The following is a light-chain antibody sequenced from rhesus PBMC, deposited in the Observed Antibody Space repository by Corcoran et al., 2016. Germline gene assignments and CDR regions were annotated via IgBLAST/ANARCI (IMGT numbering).Light chain of an antibody. CDR1: QGIRTF. Sequence: DIQLTQSPSSLSASVGDRVTITCRASQGIRTFLAWYQQRPGKTPKLLNYDASNLETGVPSRFSCSGTGTDFTLTISSLQPEEFAVYYCQQGNSNPFTFGPGNKLDIK. CDR2: DAS. V-gene: IGKV1-38*01. CDR3: QQGNSNPFT. J-gene: IGKJ3*01.